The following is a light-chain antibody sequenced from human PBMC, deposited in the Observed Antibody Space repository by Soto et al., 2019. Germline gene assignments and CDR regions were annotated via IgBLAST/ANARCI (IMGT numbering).Light chain of an antibody. Sequence: DIQMTQSPSSLSASVGDRVTITFLAIQAIRNDLAWYQQKPGRAPKRLIYGSSTLQSGVPSRFSGSGSGTEFTLTISSLQPEDFATYYCLQHNVFPRTFGQGTKVDI. CDR2: GSS. CDR1: QAIRND. CDR3: LQHNVFPRT. V-gene: IGKV1-17*01. J-gene: IGKJ1*01.